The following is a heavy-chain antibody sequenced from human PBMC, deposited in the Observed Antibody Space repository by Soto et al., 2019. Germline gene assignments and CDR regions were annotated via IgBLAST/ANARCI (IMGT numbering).Heavy chain of an antibody. CDR3: ARTVDTAMVPFDY. D-gene: IGHD5-18*01. CDR1: GFTFSSYA. Sequence: ESGGGVVQPGRSLRLSCAASGFTFSSYAMHWVRQAPGKGLEWVAVISYDGSNKYYADSVKGRFTISRDNSKNTLYLQMNSLRAEDTAVYYCARTVDTAMVPFDYWGQGTLVTVSS. V-gene: IGHV3-30-3*01. CDR2: ISYDGSNK. J-gene: IGHJ4*02.